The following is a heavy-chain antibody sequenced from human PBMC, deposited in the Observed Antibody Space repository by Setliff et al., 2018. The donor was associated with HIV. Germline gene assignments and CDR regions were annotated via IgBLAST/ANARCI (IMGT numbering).Heavy chain of an antibody. D-gene: IGHD3-10*01. CDR3: ARNRVPSSL. CDR2: IYYTGST. CDR1: GGSFSGYY. V-gene: IGHV4-59*01. J-gene: IGHJ4*02. Sequence: SETLSLTCTVYGGSFSGYYWSWIRQPPGKGLEWVGSIYYTGSTDYNPSLMSRVTISLDTPKNQFSLKLNSVIAADTAVYYCARNRVPSSLWGQGTLVTVSS.